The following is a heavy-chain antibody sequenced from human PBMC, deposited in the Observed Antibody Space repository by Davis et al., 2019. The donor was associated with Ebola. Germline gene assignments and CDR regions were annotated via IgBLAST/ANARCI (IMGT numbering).Heavy chain of an antibody. CDR3: ARDEFDY. CDR2: INTGNGNT. CDR1: GYSFTNYA. V-gene: IGHV1-3*04. Sequence: AASVKVSCKPSGYSFTNYAVHWVRQAPGQRLEWMGWINTGNGNTEYSQKFQGRVTITRDTSASTAYMELSSLRSGDTAVYFCARDEFDYWGQGTLVTVSS. J-gene: IGHJ4*02.